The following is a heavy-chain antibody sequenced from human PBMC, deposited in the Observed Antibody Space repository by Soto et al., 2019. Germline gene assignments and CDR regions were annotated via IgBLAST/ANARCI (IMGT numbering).Heavy chain of an antibody. D-gene: IGHD1-1*01. CDR3: AKDSQLEVRGYYYYMDV. V-gene: IGHV3-30*18. CDR1: GFTFSSYG. CDR2: ISYDGSNK. Sequence: HPGGSLRLSCAASGFTFSSYGMHWVRQAPGKGLEWVAVISYDGSNKYYADSVKGRFAISRDNSKNTLYLQMNSLRAEDTAVYYCAKDSQLEVRGYYYYMDVWGKATPVTVSS. J-gene: IGHJ6*03.